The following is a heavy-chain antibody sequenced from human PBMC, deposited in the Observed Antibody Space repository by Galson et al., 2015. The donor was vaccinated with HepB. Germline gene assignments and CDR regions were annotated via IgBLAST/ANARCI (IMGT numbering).Heavy chain of an antibody. CDR3: ARRISLVRGIITRPDYYYGMDL. D-gene: IGHD3-10*01. CDR2: ISYEGSNK. Sequence: SLRLSCAASGFTFSNYAMYWVRQAPGKGLEWVAVISYEGSNKYYGDSVKGRFTVSRDNSKNTLYLQMNSLRAADTAIYYCARRISLVRGIITRPDYYYGMDLWGQGTTVTV. J-gene: IGHJ6*02. CDR1: GFTFSNYA. V-gene: IGHV3-30-3*01.